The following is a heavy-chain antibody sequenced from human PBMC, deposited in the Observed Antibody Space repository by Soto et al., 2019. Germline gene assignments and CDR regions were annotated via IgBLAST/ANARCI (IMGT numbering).Heavy chain of an antibody. CDR2: ISYDGSNK. Sequence: QVQLVESGGGVVQPGRSLRLSCAASGFTFSSYGMHWVRQAPGKGLEWVAVISYDGSNKYYADSVKGRFTISRDNSKNTLYLQMNSLRAEDTAVYYCAKGGIYYDFWSGYWGLDYWGQGTLVTVSS. CDR1: GFTFSSYG. V-gene: IGHV3-30*18. CDR3: AKGGIYYDFWSGYWGLDY. D-gene: IGHD3-3*01. J-gene: IGHJ4*02.